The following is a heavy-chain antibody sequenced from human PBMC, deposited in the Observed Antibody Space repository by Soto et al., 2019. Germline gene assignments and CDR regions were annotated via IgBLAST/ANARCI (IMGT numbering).Heavy chain of an antibody. CDR1: GFSLSTSGVG. V-gene: IGHV2-5*02. Sequence: QITLKESGPTLVKPTQTLTLTCTFSGFSLSTSGVGVGWIRQPPGKALEWLALIYWDDGKRYSPSLKSRLTTVKEPPKHPGLLTITNRSPVDTASYSCGHARAPYYFSGMDLWGQGTTVTVPS. J-gene: IGHJ6*02. CDR2: IYWDDGK. CDR3: GHARAPYYFSGMDL.